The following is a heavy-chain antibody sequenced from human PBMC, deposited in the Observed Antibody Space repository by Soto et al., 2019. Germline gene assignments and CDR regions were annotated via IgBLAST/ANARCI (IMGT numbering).Heavy chain of an antibody. CDR3: AKDAISECSGGSCYSDPGYYFDS. J-gene: IGHJ4*02. CDR2: ISGSGSNT. V-gene: IGHV3-23*01. D-gene: IGHD2-15*01. Sequence: GGSLRLSCTASGFTFSTYAMTWVRQAPGKGLEWVSLISGSGSNTYYADSVKGRFTISRDNSKNTLYLQMRSLRAEDTAVYHCAKDAISECSGGSCYSDPGYYFDSWGQGTLVTVSS. CDR1: GFTFSTYA.